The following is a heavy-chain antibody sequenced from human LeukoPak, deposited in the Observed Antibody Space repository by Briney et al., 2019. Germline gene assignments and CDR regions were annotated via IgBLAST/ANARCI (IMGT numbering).Heavy chain of an antibody. CDR2: IYYSGST. V-gene: IGHV4-39*07. CDR1: GGSISSSSYY. Sequence: SETLSLTCTVSGGSISSSSYYWGWIRQPPGKGLEWIGSIYYSGSTYSNPSLQSRVTISVDTSKNQFSLKLSSVTAADTAVYYCARVVGSGWPYYYYYMDVWGKGTTVTVSS. D-gene: IGHD6-19*01. J-gene: IGHJ6*03. CDR3: ARVVGSGWPYYYYYMDV.